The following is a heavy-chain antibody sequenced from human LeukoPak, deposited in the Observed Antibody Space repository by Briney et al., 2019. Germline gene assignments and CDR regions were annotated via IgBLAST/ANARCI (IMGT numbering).Heavy chain of an antibody. CDR3: ARDRWFGEYNWFDP. CDR1: GGSISSGGYY. J-gene: IGHJ5*02. Sequence: SETLSLTCTVSGGSISSGGYYWSWIRQPPGKGLEWIGHIYYSGSTSYTPSLKSRLTISVDTSNNQFSLKLTSVTAADTAVYYCARDRWFGEYNWFDPWGQGALVTVSS. D-gene: IGHD3-10*01. CDR2: IYYSGST. V-gene: IGHV4-30-4*01.